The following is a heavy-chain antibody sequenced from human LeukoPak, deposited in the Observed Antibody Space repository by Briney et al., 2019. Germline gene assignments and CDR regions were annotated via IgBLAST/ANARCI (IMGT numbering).Heavy chain of an antibody. Sequence: GGSLRLSCAASGFTFSNAWMSWVRQAPGKGLEWVGRVKGKTDGGTTDYAAPVKGRFAISRDDIKNTLYLHMNSLKTEDTAVYYCTTHPRGYVVYWGQGTLVTVSS. D-gene: IGHD6-25*01. CDR2: VKGKTDGGTT. J-gene: IGHJ4*02. CDR3: TTHPRGYVVY. V-gene: IGHV3-15*01. CDR1: GFTFSNAW.